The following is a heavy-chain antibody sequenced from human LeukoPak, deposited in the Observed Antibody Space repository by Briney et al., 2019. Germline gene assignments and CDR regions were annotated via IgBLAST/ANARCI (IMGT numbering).Heavy chain of an antibody. CDR2: ISSASTTI. J-gene: IGHJ6*03. Sequence: GSLRLSCAASGFTFSTYSMNWVRQAPGKGLEWVSYISSASTTINYADSVKGRFTISRDNAKNSLYLQMNSLRAEDTAVYYCARDSDYYYMDVWGKGTTVTVSS. D-gene: IGHD3-10*01. CDR1: GFTFSTYS. CDR3: ARDSDYYYMDV. V-gene: IGHV3-48*01.